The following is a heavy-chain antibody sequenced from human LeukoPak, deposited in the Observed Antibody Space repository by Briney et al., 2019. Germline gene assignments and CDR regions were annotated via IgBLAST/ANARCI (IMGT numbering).Heavy chain of an antibody. CDR3: AIYSGYGTNAFDI. V-gene: IGHV3-23*01. CDR2: ISGGGGNT. D-gene: IGHD5-12*01. Sequence: GGALRLSCAASGFTFCSYALTWVRPGPGEGVEGGSDISGGGGNTYYADSVKGRFTISRDNSKNTLYLQMHSLRAEDTAVYYCAIYSGYGTNAFDIWGQGTMVTVSS. J-gene: IGHJ3*02. CDR1: GFTFCSYA.